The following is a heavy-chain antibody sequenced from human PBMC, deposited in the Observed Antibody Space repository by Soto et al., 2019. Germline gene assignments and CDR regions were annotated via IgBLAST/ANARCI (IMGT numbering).Heavy chain of an antibody. D-gene: IGHD2-21*02. V-gene: IGHV4-39*01. CDR1: GGSISSSSYY. CDR3: ARLASLAYCGGDCYSTWDY. J-gene: IGHJ4*02. CDR2: IYYSGST. Sequence: SETLSLTCTVSGGSISSSSYYWGWIRQPPWNGLEWIGSIYYSGSTYYNPSLNSRVTISVDTSNNQFSLKLSSVTAADTAVYYCARLASLAYCGGDCYSTWDYWGQGTLVTVSS.